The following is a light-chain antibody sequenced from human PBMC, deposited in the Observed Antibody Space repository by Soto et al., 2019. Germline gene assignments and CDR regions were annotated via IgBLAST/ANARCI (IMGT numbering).Light chain of an antibody. CDR1: SSDIGAYDY. CDR2: EVN. CDR3: SSFTNTITRYA. V-gene: IGLV2-14*01. Sequence: QSALTQPASLSGSPGQSITISCTGTSSDIGAYDYVSWFQQHPGKAPKLMISEVNNRPSGVSNRFSGSKSGNTAYLTISELQVEDEADYYCSSFTNTITRYAFGTGTKVTVL. J-gene: IGLJ1*01.